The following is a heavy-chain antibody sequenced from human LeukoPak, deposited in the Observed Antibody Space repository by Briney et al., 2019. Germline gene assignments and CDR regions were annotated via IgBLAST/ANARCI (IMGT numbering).Heavy chain of an antibody. D-gene: IGHD3-10*01. V-gene: IGHV4-31*03. CDR1: GGSISSRSYY. J-gene: IGHJ5*02. CDR2: IYYSGST. Sequence: PSETLSLTCTVSGGSISSRSYYWSWIRQHPGKGLEWIGYIYYSGSTYYNPSLKSRVTISVDTSKNQFSLKLSSVTAADTAVYYCARGLNYYYGSGSYGGQEYNWFDPWGQGTLVTVSS. CDR3: ARGLNYYYGSGSYGGQEYNWFDP.